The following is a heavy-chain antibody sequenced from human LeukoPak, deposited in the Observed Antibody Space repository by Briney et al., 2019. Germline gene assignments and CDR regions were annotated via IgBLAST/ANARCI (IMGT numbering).Heavy chain of an antibody. D-gene: IGHD3-16*01. CDR1: GFPFTLYN. J-gene: IGHJ4*02. V-gene: IGHV3-48*04. CDR3: ARELNGYGYYFFDY. Sequence: PGGSLRLSCEVSGFPFTLYNMNWVRQAPGKGLEWLSYISRSTNTIYYADSVKGRFTISRDNAKNSLYLQMNGLGAEDTAVYYCARELNGYGYYFFDYWGPGTLVTVSS. CDR2: ISRSTNTI.